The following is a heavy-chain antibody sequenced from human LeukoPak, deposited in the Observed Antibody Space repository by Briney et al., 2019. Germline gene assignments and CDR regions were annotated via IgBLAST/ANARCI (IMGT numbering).Heavy chain of an antibody. D-gene: IGHD3-10*01. CDR2: IYTSGST. CDR1: GGSISSYY. V-gene: IGHV4-4*07. Sequence: SETLSLTCTVSGGSISSYYWSWIRQPAGKGLEWIGRIYTSGSTNYNPSLKSRVTMSVDTSKNQFSLKLSSVTAADTAVYYCARAATMVRGVIRGIDYWGQGTLVTVSS. CDR3: ARAATMVRGVIRGIDY. J-gene: IGHJ4*02.